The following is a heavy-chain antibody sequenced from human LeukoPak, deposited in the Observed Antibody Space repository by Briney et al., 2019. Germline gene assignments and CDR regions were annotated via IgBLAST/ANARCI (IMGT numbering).Heavy chain of an antibody. CDR3: PRGGNSGHRYFDL. J-gene: IGHJ2*01. V-gene: IGHV6-1*01. D-gene: IGHD4-23*01. Sequence: SQPLSLTCAISGDSVSSNSDAWNWIRQSPSRGLEWLGRTYYRSKWYNDNAESVKSRIIINPDTSKNQFSLHLNSVTPEDTAVYYCPRGGNSGHRYFDLWGRGTLVTVSS. CDR2: TYYRSKWYN. CDR1: GDSVSSNSDA.